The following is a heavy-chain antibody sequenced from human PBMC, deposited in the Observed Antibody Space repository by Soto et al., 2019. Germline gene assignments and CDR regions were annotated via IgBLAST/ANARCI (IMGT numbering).Heavy chain of an antibody. V-gene: IGHV2-5*02. CDR2: IYWDDDK. J-gene: IGHJ4*02. D-gene: IGHD2-2*01. Sequence: QITLKESGPTLVKPTQTLTLTCTFSGFSLSTSGEGVGWIRQPPGKALDWLALIYWDDDKRYSPSLKSRLTITKDTSKNQVVLTLTNVDPVDTATYYCAHSKPPAGGNLSGEFDCWGQGTLVTVSS. CDR1: GFSLSTSGEG. CDR3: AHSKPPAGGNLSGEFDC.